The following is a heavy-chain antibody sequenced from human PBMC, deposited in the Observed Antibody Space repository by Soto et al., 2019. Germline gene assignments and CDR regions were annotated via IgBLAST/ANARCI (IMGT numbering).Heavy chain of an antibody. J-gene: IGHJ4*02. Sequence: QVQVVQSGAEVKKPGSSVKVSCKVSGGIFTNNAISWVRQAPGQGLEWLGGVIPLFDTAYYAQIFRGRLRISADGATTTAYMELSGLRSADTAVYFCARVNCVRCPFDLWGQGTLVTVSS. CDR1: GGIFTNNA. CDR2: VIPLFDTA. V-gene: IGHV1-69*01. D-gene: IGHD2-21*01. CDR3: ARVNCVRCPFDL.